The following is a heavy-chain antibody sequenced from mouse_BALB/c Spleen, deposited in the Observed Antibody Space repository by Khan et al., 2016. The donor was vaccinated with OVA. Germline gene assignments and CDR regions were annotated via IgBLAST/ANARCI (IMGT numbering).Heavy chain of an antibody. CDR3: ARVSGRDFDY. CDR2: ITHSGNT. J-gene: IGHJ2*01. V-gene: IGHV3-2*02. CDR1: GYSITSDYV. D-gene: IGHD6-2*01. Sequence: VQLQESGPGLVKPSQSLSLTCTATGYSITSDYVCNLIRQLPENQLGMRGYITHSGNTKYNPTLKSRITVTRDTSKNQFFLQLNTVTTEDSATYYCARVSGRDFDYWGQGTTLTVSS.